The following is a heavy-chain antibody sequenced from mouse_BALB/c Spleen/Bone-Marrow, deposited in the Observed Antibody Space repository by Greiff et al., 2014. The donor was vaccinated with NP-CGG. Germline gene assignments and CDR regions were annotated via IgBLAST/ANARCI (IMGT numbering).Heavy chain of an antibody. J-gene: IGHJ2*01. CDR3: ARGGLGLDY. V-gene: IGHV1-82*01. CDR2: IYPGDGDT. Sequence: VQLQQSGPELVKPGASAKISCKASGYAFSSSWMNWVKQRPGQGLEWIGRIYPGDGDTNYNGKFKGKATLTADKSSSTAYMQLSSLTSVDSAVYFCARGGLGLDYWGQGTTLTVSS. D-gene: IGHD3-3*01. CDR1: GYAFSSSW.